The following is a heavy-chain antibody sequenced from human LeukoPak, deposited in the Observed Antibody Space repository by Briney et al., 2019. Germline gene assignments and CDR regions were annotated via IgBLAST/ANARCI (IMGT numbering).Heavy chain of an antibody. V-gene: IGHV3-7*01. J-gene: IGHJ4*02. D-gene: IGHD6-19*01. Sequence: GGSLRLSCAASGFTFSNYWMSWVRQAPGKGLEWVANIKQDGSEKYYVDSVKGRFTISRDNAKNSLYLQMNSLRAEDTAVYYCARDRIAVAGRPFDYWGQGTLVTVSS. CDR1: GFTFSNYW. CDR2: IKQDGSEK. CDR3: ARDRIAVAGRPFDY.